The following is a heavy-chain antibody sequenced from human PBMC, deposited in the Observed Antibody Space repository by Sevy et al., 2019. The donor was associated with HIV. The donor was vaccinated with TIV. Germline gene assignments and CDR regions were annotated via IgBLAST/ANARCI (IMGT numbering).Heavy chain of an antibody. CDR3: ARERMEYSSSLEYFQH. V-gene: IGHV3-21*01. J-gene: IGHJ1*01. CDR1: GFTFSTYS. D-gene: IGHD6-6*01. CDR2: ISSSSSYI. Sequence: GGSLRLSCAASGFTFSTYSMNWVRQAPGKGLEWVSFISSSSSYIYYADSVKGRFTISRDNAKNSLYLQMNSLTAEDTAVYYCARERMEYSSSLEYFQHWGQGTLVTVSS.